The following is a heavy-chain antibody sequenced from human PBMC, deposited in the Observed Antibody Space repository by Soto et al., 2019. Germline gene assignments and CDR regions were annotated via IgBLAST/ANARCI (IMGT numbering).Heavy chain of an antibody. CDR1: GGSVSSGNYY. J-gene: IGHJ4*02. CDR3: ARSMHYSDGSNYSPFDY. Sequence: SETLSLTCTVSGGSVSSGNYYWSWIRQPPGKGLEWIGYFYYTGSTNYNPSLKIRVTISIDASKNQFSLRLSSVTAADTAVYYCARSMHYSDGSNYSPFDYWGQGTLVTVSS. D-gene: IGHD3-22*01. V-gene: IGHV4-61*01. CDR2: FYYTGST.